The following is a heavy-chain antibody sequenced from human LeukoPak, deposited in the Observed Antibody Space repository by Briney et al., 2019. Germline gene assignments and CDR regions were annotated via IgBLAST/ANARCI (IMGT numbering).Heavy chain of an antibody. CDR3: ASRHCSGENCYAGPLDF. Sequence: GGSLRLSYAASGFTFSSYAMSWVRQAPGKGLDWVSAISVSAGSTYYADSVKGRFTVSSDVSKNTLYLHMNNLRGEDTAVYYCASRHCSGENCYAGPLDFWGQGIQVTVSS. D-gene: IGHD2-8*02. J-gene: IGHJ4*02. CDR2: ISVSAGST. CDR1: GFTFSSYA. V-gene: IGHV3-23*01.